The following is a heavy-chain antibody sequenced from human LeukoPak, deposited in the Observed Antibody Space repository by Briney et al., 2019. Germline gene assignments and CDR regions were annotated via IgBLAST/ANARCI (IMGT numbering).Heavy chain of an antibody. CDR2: IYNIGNT. CDR3: AKKQWGSGNLDP. J-gene: IGHJ5*02. D-gene: IGHD3-10*01. CDR1: GGSISSYY. Sequence: PSETLSLTCIVSGGSISSYYWSWIRQPPGKGLEWIGHIYNIGNTKYNPSLKSRVTISIDTSKNQFSLKLSSVTAADTAVYYCAKKQWGSGNLDPWGQGTLVTVSS. V-gene: IGHV4-59*08.